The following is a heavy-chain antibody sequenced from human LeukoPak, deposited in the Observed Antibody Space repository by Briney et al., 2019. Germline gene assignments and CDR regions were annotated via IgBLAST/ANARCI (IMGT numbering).Heavy chain of an antibody. Sequence: EGSLRLSCAASGFTFSSYSMNWVRQAPGKGLEWVSSISSSSSYIYYADSVKGRFTISRDNAKNSLYLQMNSLRAEDTAVYYCAREGPYSYGPGDAFDIWGQGTMVTVSS. CDR1: GFTFSSYS. D-gene: IGHD5-18*01. CDR3: AREGPYSYGPGDAFDI. J-gene: IGHJ3*02. CDR2: ISSSSSYI. V-gene: IGHV3-21*01.